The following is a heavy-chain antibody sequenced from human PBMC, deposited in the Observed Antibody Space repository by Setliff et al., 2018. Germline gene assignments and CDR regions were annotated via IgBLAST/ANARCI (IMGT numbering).Heavy chain of an antibody. J-gene: IGHJ4*02. Sequence: ASVKVSCKTSGYSFTNYGINWVRQAPGQGLEWMGGNSVYAREFQGRGTMTIDTPTSTAYMELRSLRSDDTAVYYCARDAPYTNTWRYFDHWGQGTLVTVSS. D-gene: IGHD6-13*01. CDR3: ARDAPYTNTWRYFDH. V-gene: IGHV1-18*01. CDR1: GYSFTNYG. CDR2: NSV.